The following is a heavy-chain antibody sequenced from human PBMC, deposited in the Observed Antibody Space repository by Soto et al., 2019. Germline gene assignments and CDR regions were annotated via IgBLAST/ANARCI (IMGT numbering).Heavy chain of an antibody. CDR1: GFTFDDYA. CDR2: ISWNSGSI. Sequence: HPGGSLRLSCAASGFTFDDYAMHWVRQAPGKGLEWVSGISWNSGSIGYADSVKGRFTISRDNAKNSLYLQMNSLRAEDTALYYCAKGLIAVAGNEAFDIWGQGTLVTVSS. CDR3: AKGLIAVAGNEAFDI. J-gene: IGHJ3*02. D-gene: IGHD6-19*01. V-gene: IGHV3-9*01.